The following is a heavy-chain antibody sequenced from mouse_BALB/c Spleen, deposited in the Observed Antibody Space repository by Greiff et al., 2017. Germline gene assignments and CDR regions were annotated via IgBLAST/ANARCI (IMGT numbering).Heavy chain of an antibody. D-gene: IGHD1-1*01. J-gene: IGHJ3*01. CDR3: ARNYGSAFAY. CDR2: IRNKANGYTT. Sequence: DVKLVESGGGLVQPGGSLRLSCATSGFTFTDYYMSWVRQPPGKALEWLGFIRNKANGYTTEYSASVKGRFTISRDNSQSILYLQMNTLRAEDSATYYCARNYGSAFAYWGQGTLVTVSA. CDR1: GFTFTDYY. V-gene: IGHV7-3*02.